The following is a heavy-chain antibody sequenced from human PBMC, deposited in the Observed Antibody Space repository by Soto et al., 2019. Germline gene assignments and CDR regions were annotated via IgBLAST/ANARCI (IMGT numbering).Heavy chain of an antibody. V-gene: IGHV4-59*01. Sequence: SETLSLTCTVSGGSISPFYWSWVRQPPGKGLEWIGYLYYSGNTNYNPSLKSRVTISVDASKNQVSLGLTSVTAADTAVYYCARVGGVAARTFDYWGQGTVVTVSS. J-gene: IGHJ4*02. CDR2: LYYSGNT. CDR1: GGSISPFY. D-gene: IGHD2-15*01. CDR3: ARVGGVAARTFDY.